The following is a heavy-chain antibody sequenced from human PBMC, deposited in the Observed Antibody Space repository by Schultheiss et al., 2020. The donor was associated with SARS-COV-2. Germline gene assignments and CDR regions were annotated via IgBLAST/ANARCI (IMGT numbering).Heavy chain of an antibody. V-gene: IGHV3-23*01. Sequence: GGSLRLSCAASGFTFSSYGMSWVRQAPGKGLEWVSAISGSGGTTYYADSVKGRFTISRDNSKNTLYLQMNSLRAEDTAIYYCTKSNWNDRPYYFDYWGQGTLVTVSS. J-gene: IGHJ4*02. CDR2: ISGSGGTT. D-gene: IGHD1-1*01. CDR1: GFTFSSYG. CDR3: TKSNWNDRPYYFDY.